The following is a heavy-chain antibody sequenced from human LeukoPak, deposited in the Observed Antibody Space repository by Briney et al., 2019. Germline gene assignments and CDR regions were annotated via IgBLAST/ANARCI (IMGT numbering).Heavy chain of an antibody. CDR3: AKDRTVGASYWYFDL. CDR1: GFTFSSYD. D-gene: IGHD1-26*01. J-gene: IGHJ2*01. Sequence: GGSLRLSCAASGFTFSSYDMSWVRQAPGKGLEWVSGISSSGSGGNTYYADSVKGRFTISRVSSKNTLFLHMNTLRAEDTAIYYCAKDRTVGASYWYFDLWGRGTLVTVSS. CDR2: ISSSGSGGNT. V-gene: IGHV3-23*01.